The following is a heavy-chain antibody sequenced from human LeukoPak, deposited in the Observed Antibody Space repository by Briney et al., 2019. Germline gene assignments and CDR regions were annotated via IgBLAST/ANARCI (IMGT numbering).Heavy chain of an antibody. V-gene: IGHV4-59*08. CDR3: ASMKAQLSGWYNPDY. Sequence: SETLSLTCTVSGGSISSYYWSWIRQPPGKGLEWIGYIYYSGSTNYNPSLKSRVTISVDTSKNQFSLKLSSVTAAGTAVYYCASMKAQLSGWYNPDYWGQGTLVTVSS. CDR2: IYYSGST. CDR1: GGSISSYY. D-gene: IGHD6-19*01. J-gene: IGHJ4*02.